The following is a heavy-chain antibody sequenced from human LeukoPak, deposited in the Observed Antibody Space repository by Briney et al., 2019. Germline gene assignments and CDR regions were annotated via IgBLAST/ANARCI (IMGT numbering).Heavy chain of an antibody. V-gene: IGHV3-48*03. J-gene: IGHJ3*02. CDR2: ISCSGSTI. Sequence: GGSLRLSCAASGFTFSSYEMNWVRQAPGKGLEGVSYISCSGSTIYYADSVKGRFTISRDNAKNSLYLQMNSLRAEDKAVYYCARGRIGYDAFDIWGQGTMVTVSS. D-gene: IGHD2-15*01. CDR3: ARGRIGYDAFDI. CDR1: GFTFSSYE.